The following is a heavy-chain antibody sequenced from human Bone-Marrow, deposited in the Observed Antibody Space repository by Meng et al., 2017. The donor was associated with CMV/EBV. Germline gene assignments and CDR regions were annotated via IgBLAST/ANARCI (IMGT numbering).Heavy chain of an antibody. V-gene: IGHV5-51*01. J-gene: IGHJ4*02. D-gene: IGHD3-22*01. CDR3: ARRASYSLNSGYFGFDY. CDR2: IDPGDSDT. CDR1: GYNFAKYW. Sequence: GKSLKISCQASGYNFAKYWIGWVRQMPGEGLEWMGIIDPGDSDTRYRPSFQGQVTISADKSINTAYLQWSSLKASDTAIYYCARRASYSLNSGYFGFDYWGQGTLVTVSS.